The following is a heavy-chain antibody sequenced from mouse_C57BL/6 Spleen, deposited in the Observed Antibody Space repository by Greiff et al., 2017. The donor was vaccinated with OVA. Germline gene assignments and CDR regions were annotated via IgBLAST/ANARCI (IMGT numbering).Heavy chain of an antibody. J-gene: IGHJ2*01. D-gene: IGHD2-1*01. CDR1: GYTFTEYT. V-gene: IGHV1-4*01. CDR2: INPSSGYT. CDR3: ARGRDGNYGGNYFDY. Sequence: VQLQQSGAELVKPGASVKLSCKASGYTFTEYTIHWVKQRSGQGLEWIGYINPSSGYTKYNQKFKDKATLTADKSSSTAYMQLSSLTSEDSAVYYCARGRDGNYGGNYFDYWGQGTTLTVSS.